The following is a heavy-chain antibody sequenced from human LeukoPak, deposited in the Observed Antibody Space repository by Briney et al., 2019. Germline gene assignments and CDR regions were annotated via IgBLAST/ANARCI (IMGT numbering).Heavy chain of an antibody. V-gene: IGHV4-34*01. Sequence: GSLRLSCAASAFTFGSFGMSWVRQPPGKGLEWIGEINHSGSTNYNPFLKSRVTISVDTSKNQFSLKLSSVTAADTAVYYCARRRGMYSSSWYTSHHWFDPWGQGTLVTVSS. D-gene: IGHD6-13*01. J-gene: IGHJ5*02. CDR1: AFTFGSFG. CDR2: INHSGST. CDR3: ARRRGMYSSSWYTSHHWFDP.